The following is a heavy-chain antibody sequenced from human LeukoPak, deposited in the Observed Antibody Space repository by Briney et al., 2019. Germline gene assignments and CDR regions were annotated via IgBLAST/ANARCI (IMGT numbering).Heavy chain of an antibody. CDR1: GFTFSSYG. CDR2: ISYDGSNK. J-gene: IGHJ4*02. CDR3: AKAAGYYFDY. Sequence: HPGRSLRLSCAASGFTFSSYGMHWVRQAPGKGLEWVAVISYDGSNKYYADSVKGRFTISRDNSKNTLYLQMNSLRAEDTAVYYCAKAAGYYFDYWGQGTLVTVSS. V-gene: IGHV3-30*18. D-gene: IGHD6-13*01.